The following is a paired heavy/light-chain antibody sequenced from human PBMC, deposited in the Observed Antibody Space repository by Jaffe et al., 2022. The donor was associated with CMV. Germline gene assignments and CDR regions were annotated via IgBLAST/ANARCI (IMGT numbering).Light chain of an antibody. CDR1: QSVLYSSNNKNY. Sequence: DIVMTQSPDSLAVSLGERATINCKSSQSVLYSSNNKNYLAWYQQKPGQPPKLLIYWASTRESGVPDRFSGSGSGTDFTLTISSLQAEDVAVYYCQQYYSTPPALTFGGGTKVEIK. J-gene: IGKJ4*01. V-gene: IGKV4-1*01. CDR2: WAS. CDR3: QQYYSTPPALT.
Heavy chain of an antibody. CDR3: ARHVANGNVLRFLEWLLYAGWFDP. V-gene: IGHV4-39*01. D-gene: IGHD3-3*01. CDR2: IYYSGST. J-gene: IGHJ5*02. Sequence: QLQLQESGPGLVKPSETLSLTCTVSGGSISSSSYYWGWIRQPPGKGLEWIGSIYYSGSTYYNPSLKSRVTISVDTSKNQFSLKLSSVTAADTAVYYCARHVANGNVLRFLEWLLYAGWFDPWGQGTLVTVSS. CDR1: GGSISSSSYY.